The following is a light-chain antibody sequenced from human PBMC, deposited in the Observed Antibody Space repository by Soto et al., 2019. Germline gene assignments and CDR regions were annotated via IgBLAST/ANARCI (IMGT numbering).Light chain of an antibody. V-gene: IGLV2-14*01. CDR1: SSDVGGYNY. CDR2: EVT. J-gene: IGLJ2*01. Sequence: QSALTQPASVSGSPGQSITISCTGTSSDVGGYNYVSWYQQHPGKAPKLMIYEVTNRPSGVSNRFSGSKSGNTASLTISGLQAKDEADYYCSSFTTSTTDVLFGGGTKLTVL. CDR3: SSFTTSTTDVL.